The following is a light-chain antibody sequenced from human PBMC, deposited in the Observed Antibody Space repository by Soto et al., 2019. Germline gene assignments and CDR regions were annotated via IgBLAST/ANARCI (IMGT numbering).Light chain of an antibody. CDR3: QVWDGSSDPVV. Sequence: SYELTQPPSVSVAPGQTARIACGGNNIGGRNVHWYQQKPGQAPVLVVYDDSDRPSGIPERISGSKSGNTAALTISRVEAGYEADYYCQVWDGSSDPVVFGGGTKVTVL. CDR2: DDS. V-gene: IGLV3-21*02. CDR1: NIGGRN. J-gene: IGLJ2*01.